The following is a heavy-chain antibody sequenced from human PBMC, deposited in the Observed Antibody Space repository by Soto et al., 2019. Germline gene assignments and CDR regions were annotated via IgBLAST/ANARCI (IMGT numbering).Heavy chain of an antibody. Sequence: GGSLRLSCAASGFTFSTYGMSWVRQAPGKGLEWASAINDKGDDTYYGDSVKGRFTISRDNSKNTLYLQLNRLRAEDTAVYHCAKVARTLYCSGDRCSKGDVWGKGTTVTVSS. V-gene: IGHV3-23*01. CDR2: INDKGDDT. D-gene: IGHD2-15*01. CDR1: GFTFSTYG. CDR3: AKVARTLYCSGDRCSKGDV. J-gene: IGHJ6*04.